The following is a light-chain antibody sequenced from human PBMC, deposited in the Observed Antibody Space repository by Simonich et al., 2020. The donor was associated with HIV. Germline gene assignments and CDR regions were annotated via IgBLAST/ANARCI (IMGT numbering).Light chain of an antibody. CDR2: WAA. CDR3: QQYYSTPLT. CDR1: QSVLYSSNNKNY. J-gene: IGKJ3*01. V-gene: IGKV4-1*01. Sequence: DIVMTQSPDSLAVSLGERATINCKSSQSVLYSSNNKNYIACYQQKPGQPPKLLIYWAATRESWVPDRFSGSGSGTDFTLTISSLQAEDVAVYYCQQYYSTPLTFGPGTKVKI.